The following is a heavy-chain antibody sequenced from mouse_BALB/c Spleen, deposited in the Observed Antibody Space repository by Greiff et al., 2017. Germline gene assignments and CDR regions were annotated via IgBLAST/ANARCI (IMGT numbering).Heavy chain of an antibody. CDR1: GFSLTSYG. CDR2: IWAGGST. D-gene: IGHD1-1*01. J-gene: IGHJ4*01. V-gene: IGHV2-9*02. Sequence: VKLMESGPGLVAPSQSLSITCTVSGFSLTSYGVHWVRQPPGKGLEWLGVIWAGGSTNYNSALMSRLSISKDNSKSQVFLKMNSLQTDDTAMYYCAREDYGSSYRAMDYWGQGTSVTVSS. CDR3: AREDYGSSYRAMDY.